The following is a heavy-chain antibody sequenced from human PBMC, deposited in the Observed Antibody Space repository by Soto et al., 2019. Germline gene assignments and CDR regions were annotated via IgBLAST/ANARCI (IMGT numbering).Heavy chain of an antibody. Sequence: EVQLVESGGGLVQPGGSLRLSCTASGFTFSSYWMSWVRQAPGKGLEWVANIKHDGSEKNYVDSVKGRFTISTDNAKNSVVLQMNSLRAEDTAVYYCARQGGRRTYYYYYGMDVWGQGTTVTVSS. CDR2: IKHDGSEK. D-gene: IGHD3-16*01. CDR1: GFTFSSYW. V-gene: IGHV3-7*01. CDR3: ARQGGRRTYYYYYGMDV. J-gene: IGHJ6*02.